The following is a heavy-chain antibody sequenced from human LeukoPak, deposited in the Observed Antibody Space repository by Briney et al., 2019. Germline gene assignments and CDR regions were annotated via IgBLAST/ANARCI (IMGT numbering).Heavy chain of an antibody. J-gene: IGHJ4*02. V-gene: IGHV4-31*03. CDR1: GGSISSGGYY. Sequence: SQTLSLTCTVSGGSISSGGYYWSWIRQHPGKGLEWIGYIYYSGSTYYNPSLKSRVTISVDTSKNQFSLKLSSVTAADTAVYYCARDRGYGSGSYRVIEIDYWGQGTLVTVSS. CDR3: ARDRGYGSGSYRVIEIDY. CDR2: IYYSGST. D-gene: IGHD3-10*01.